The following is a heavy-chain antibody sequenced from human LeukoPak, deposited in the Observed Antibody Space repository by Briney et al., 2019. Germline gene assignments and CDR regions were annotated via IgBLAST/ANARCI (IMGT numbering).Heavy chain of an antibody. CDR3: ARYPVVRGVISSWFDP. J-gene: IGHJ5*02. CDR2: ILPVFDAA. Sequence: SVKVSCKGSGGSFSTYVISWVRQAPGQGLEWMGGILPVFDAAKYAQKFQGRVTMTADESTSTAYMDLSSLISEDTAVYYCARYPVVRGVISSWFDPWGQGTLVIVSS. V-gene: IGHV1-69*01. D-gene: IGHD3-10*01. CDR1: GGSFSTYV.